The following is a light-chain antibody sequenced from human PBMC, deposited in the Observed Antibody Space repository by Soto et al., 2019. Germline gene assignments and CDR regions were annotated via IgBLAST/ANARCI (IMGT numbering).Light chain of an antibody. J-gene: IGKJ4*01. CDR1: QSVSSY. CDR3: QQRSNWPST. CDR2: DAS. V-gene: IGKV3-11*01. Sequence: EIVLTQSPATLSLSPGERATLSCRASQSVSSYVAWYQQKPGQAPRLLIYDASSRATGIPARFSGSGSETDYTLTFTSLETEDFAVYYCQQRSNWPSTFGGGTKVE.